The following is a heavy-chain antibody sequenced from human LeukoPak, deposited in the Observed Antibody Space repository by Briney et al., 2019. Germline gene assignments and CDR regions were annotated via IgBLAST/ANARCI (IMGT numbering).Heavy chain of an antibody. D-gene: IGHD2-21*01. CDR2: IYYSGST. CDR1: GGSFSSGDYY. Sequence: SQTLSLTCTVSGGSFSSGDYYWSWIRQPPGKGLEWIGYIYYSGSTSYNPSLKSRLIISINTSKNQLSLRLSSVTAADTAVYYCARVSGSDLFFDYWGQGTLVTVSS. V-gene: IGHV4-30-4*01. CDR3: ARVSGSDLFFDY. J-gene: IGHJ4*02.